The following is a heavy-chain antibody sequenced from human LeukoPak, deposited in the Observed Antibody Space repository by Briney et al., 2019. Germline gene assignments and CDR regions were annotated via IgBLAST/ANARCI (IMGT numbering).Heavy chain of an antibody. V-gene: IGHV4-34*01. CDR1: GGSFSGYY. D-gene: IGHD1-1*01. CDR3: ARGEFVQLERPNWFDP. Sequence: PSETLSLTCAVYGGSFSGYYWSWIRQPPGKGLEWLGEINHSGSTNYNPSLKSRVTISVDTSKNQFSLKLSSVTAADTAVYYCARGEFVQLERPNWFDPWGQGTLVTVSS. J-gene: IGHJ5*02. CDR2: INHSGST.